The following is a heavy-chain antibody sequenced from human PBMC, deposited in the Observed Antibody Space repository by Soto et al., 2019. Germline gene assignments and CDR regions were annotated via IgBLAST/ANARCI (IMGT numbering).Heavy chain of an antibody. V-gene: IGHV1-2*02. CDR1: GSTFRDST. CDR2: INLRSGGT. J-gene: IGHJ6*02. Sequence: GASVKVSCKASGSTFRDSTMHWVRQDPRQGLEWMGWINLRSGGTYYAEKFQDRVTMTRDTSITTAYMELSRLRSDDTAVYYCASEATITRPPGNGMDVWGQGTTVTVS. D-gene: IGHD1-1*01. CDR3: ASEATITRPPGNGMDV.